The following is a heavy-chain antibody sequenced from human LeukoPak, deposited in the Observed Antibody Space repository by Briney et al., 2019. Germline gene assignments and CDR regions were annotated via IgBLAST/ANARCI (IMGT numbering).Heavy chain of an antibody. Sequence: SVKVSCKASGGTFSSYAISWVRQAPGQGLEWMGGIIPIFGTANYAQKFQGRVTITADESTSTAYMELSSLRSEDTAVYYCARDLFYDSSGYHDHWGQGTLVTVSS. CDR3: ARDLFYDSSGYHDH. V-gene: IGHV1-69*13. CDR2: IIPIFGTA. J-gene: IGHJ4*02. D-gene: IGHD3-22*01. CDR1: GGTFSSYA.